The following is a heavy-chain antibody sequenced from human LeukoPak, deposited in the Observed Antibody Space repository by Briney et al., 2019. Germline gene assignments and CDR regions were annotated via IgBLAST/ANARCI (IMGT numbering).Heavy chain of an antibody. D-gene: IGHD1-26*01. CDR2: IYYNGDS. V-gene: IGHV4-59*08. CDR1: SGSISGHY. Sequence: PSETLSLTYTVSSGSISGHYWTWVRQPPGKGLEWIAYIYYNGDSKYNPSPKSRVTISVDMSKNQFSLKLNSVTAADTAVYYCARHAQSPYSGSLDYWSQGTLVTVSS. J-gene: IGHJ4*02. CDR3: ARHAQSPYSGSLDY.